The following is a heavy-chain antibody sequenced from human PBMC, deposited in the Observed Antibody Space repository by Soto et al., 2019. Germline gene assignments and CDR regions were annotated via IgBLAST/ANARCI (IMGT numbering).Heavy chain of an antibody. CDR2: FDPEDGET. J-gene: IGHJ4*02. Sequence: GASVKVSCKVSGYTLTELSMHWVRQAPGKGLEWMGGFDPEDGETIYAQKFQGRVTMTEDTSTDTAYMELSSLRSEDTAVYYCATDLGSISSIAARQSYWGQGTLVTVSS. CDR1: GYTLTELS. CDR3: ATDLGSISSIAARQSY. D-gene: IGHD6-6*01. V-gene: IGHV1-24*01.